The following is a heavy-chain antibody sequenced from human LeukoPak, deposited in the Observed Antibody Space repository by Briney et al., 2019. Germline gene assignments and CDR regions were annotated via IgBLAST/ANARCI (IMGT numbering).Heavy chain of an antibody. CDR1: GASTSGNY. D-gene: IGHD3-10*01. CDR2: VYYDGVA. Sequence: SETLSLTCTVSGASTSGNYWGWIRQPPGKGLESIGYVYYDGVARYNPSLQSRVTISIDTSKNQMSLKVTSVIAADTAVYYCARGEGTMVRGVGPFDSWSQGTLVTVSS. CDR3: ARGEGTMVRGVGPFDS. V-gene: IGHV4-59*01. J-gene: IGHJ4*02.